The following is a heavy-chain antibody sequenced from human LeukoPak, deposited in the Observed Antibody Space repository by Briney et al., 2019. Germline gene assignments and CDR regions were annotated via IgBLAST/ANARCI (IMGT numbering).Heavy chain of an antibody. V-gene: IGHV4-59*01. J-gene: IGHJ4*02. CDR3: ARDVPRGTGYMDV. D-gene: IGHD5-24*01. CDR1: GGSIKNYY. Sequence: SETLSLTCTVSGGSIKNYYWTWIRQPPGKGLEWIGYIYYSGSTSSNPSLKSRVTISVDTSKNQFSLRLKYVTAADTAVYYCARDVPRGTGYMDVWGQGTLVTVSS. CDR2: IYYSGST.